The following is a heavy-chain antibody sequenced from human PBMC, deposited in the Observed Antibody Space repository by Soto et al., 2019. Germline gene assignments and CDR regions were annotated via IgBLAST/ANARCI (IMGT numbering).Heavy chain of an antibody. V-gene: IGHV1-3*01. CDR3: ARDSWVTTNYFDY. D-gene: IGHD4-17*01. CDR2: IDAGNGNT. CDR1: GYTFTGHG. J-gene: IGHJ4*02. Sequence: GASVKVSCKTSGYTFTGHGLHWVRQAPGQRLEWMGWIDAGNGNTKYSQNLQGRVTITRDTSASTAYMELSSLRSEDTAVYYCARDSWVTTNYFDYWGQGALVNVSS.